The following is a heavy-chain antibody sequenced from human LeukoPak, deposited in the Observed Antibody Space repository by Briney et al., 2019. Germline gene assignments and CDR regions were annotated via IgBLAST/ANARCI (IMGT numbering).Heavy chain of an antibody. Sequence: PXETLPLTCAVYGGSFSGYYWSWIRQPPGKGLEWIGEINHSGSTNHNPSLKSRVTISVDTSKNQFSLKLSSVTAADTAVYYCARGEPHGGMVDYWGQGTLVTVSS. CDR3: ARGEPHGGMVDY. J-gene: IGHJ4*02. CDR1: GGSFSGYY. V-gene: IGHV4-34*01. CDR2: INHSGST. D-gene: IGHD3-16*01.